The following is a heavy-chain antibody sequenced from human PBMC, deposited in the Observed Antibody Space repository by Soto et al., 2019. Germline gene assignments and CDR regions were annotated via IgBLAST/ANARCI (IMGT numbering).Heavy chain of an antibody. D-gene: IGHD3-16*01. V-gene: IGHV3-30*18. Sequence: GGSLRLSCAASGFAFSASDMHWVRQAPGQGLEWVAVVSYDERNIYYADSVKGRFSVSRDNSKNTLFLHMNSLRAEDTAVYFCAKLVDKSLDDYWGQGALVTAPQ. CDR3: AKLVDKSLDDY. CDR2: VSYDERNI. CDR1: GFAFSASD. J-gene: IGHJ4*02.